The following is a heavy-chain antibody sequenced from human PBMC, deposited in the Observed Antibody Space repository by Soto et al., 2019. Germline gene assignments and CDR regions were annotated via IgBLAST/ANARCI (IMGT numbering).Heavy chain of an antibody. CDR2: ISWDGGST. CDR3: AKAQYCSSTSCLPLWDYYYYGMDV. Sequence: GGSLRLSCAASGFTFDDYTMHWVRQAPGKGLEWVSLISWDGGSTYYADSVKGRFTISRDNSKNSLYLQMNSLRTEDTALYYCAKAQYCSSTSCLPLWDYYYYGMDVWGQGTTVTVSS. V-gene: IGHV3-43*01. D-gene: IGHD2-2*01. CDR1: GFTFDDYT. J-gene: IGHJ6*02.